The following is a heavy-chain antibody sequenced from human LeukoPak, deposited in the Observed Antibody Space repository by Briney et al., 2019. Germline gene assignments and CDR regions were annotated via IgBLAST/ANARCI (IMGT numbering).Heavy chain of an antibody. CDR1: GGTFSSYA. CDR2: IIPIFGIA. Sequence: GASVKVSCKASGGTFSSYAISWVRQAPGQGLEWMGRIIPIFGIANYAQKFQGRVTITADKFTSTAYMELSSLRSEDTAVYYCARVPDYGDYRAAFDIWGQGTMVTVSS. D-gene: IGHD4-17*01. CDR3: ARVPDYGDYRAAFDI. V-gene: IGHV1-69*04. J-gene: IGHJ3*02.